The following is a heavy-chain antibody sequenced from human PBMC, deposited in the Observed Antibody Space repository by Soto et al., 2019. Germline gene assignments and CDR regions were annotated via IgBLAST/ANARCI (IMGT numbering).Heavy chain of an antibody. CDR3: ARTVVVGGFHFDY. J-gene: IGHJ4*02. V-gene: IGHV4-59*01. CDR2: IYDSGST. Sequence: QVQLQESGPGLVKPSETLSLTCTVSGGSISSYYWSWIRQPPGKGLEWIGYIYDSGSTNYNPSLTSRVTTSLDTSKNEFSLKLSSVTAADTAVYYGARTVVVGGFHFDYWGQGTLVTVSS. D-gene: IGHD2-2*01. CDR1: GGSISSYY.